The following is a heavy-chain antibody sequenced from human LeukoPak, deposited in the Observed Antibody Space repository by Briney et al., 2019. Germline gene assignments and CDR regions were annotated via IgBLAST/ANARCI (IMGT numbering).Heavy chain of an antibody. CDR3: ARDFHHDAFDI. Sequence: SSETLSLTCTVSGGSISSGGYYWSWIRQHPGKGLEWIGYIYYSGSTYYNPSLKSRVTISVDTSKNQFSLKLSSVTAADTAVYYCARDFHHDAFDIWGQGTMVTVSS. CDR1: GGSISSGGYY. CDR2: IYYSGST. J-gene: IGHJ3*02. V-gene: IGHV4-31*03. D-gene: IGHD1-14*01.